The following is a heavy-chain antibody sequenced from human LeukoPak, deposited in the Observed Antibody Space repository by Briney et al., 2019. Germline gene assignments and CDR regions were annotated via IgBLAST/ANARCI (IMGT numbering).Heavy chain of an antibody. CDR3: ARGDTSLQRNDALDI. CDR1: GFTFSSYA. Sequence: SGGSLRLSCAASGFTFSSYAMNWVRQAPGKGLEWVSSISLTSNDIYYAASVRGRFIISRDNAKNLLSLQMNSLRAENTALYYCARGDTSLQRNDALDIWGQGTMASVSS. D-gene: IGHD2/OR15-2a*01. CDR2: ISLTSNDI. J-gene: IGHJ3*02. V-gene: IGHV3-21*01.